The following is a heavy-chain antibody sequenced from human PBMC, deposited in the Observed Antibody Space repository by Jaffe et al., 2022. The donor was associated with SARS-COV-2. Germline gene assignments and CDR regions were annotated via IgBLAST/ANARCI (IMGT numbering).Heavy chain of an antibody. D-gene: IGHD3-22*01. J-gene: IGHJ4*02. V-gene: IGHV3-66*02. CDR3: ARGLNGITMIMD. CDR1: GFSVSSNY. CDR2: IYSGGDT. Sequence: EVHLVESGGGLVQPGGSLRLSCAASGFSVSSNYMNWVRQAPGKGLDWVSIIYSGGDTYYADSVKGRFTISRDNSKNTLSLQMNSLRAEDTAVYYCARGLNGITMIMDWGQGTLVTVSS.